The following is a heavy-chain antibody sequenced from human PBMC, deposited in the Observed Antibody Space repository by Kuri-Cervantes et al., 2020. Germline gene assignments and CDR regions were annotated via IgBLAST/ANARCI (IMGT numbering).Heavy chain of an antibody. CDR2: IYPGDSDT. Sequence: ETLSLTCAASGFTFSSYSMNWVRQAPGKGLEWMGIIYPGDSDTRYSPSFQGQVTISADKSISTAYLQRSSLKASDTAMYYCARPGYSGYDFAFDIWGQGTMVTV. V-gene: IGHV5-51*01. CDR1: GFTFSSYS. J-gene: IGHJ3*02. D-gene: IGHD5-12*01. CDR3: ARPGYSGYDFAFDI.